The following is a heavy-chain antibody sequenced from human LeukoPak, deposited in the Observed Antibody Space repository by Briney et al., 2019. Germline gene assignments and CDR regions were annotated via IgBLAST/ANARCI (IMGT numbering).Heavy chain of an antibody. J-gene: IGHJ4*02. V-gene: IGHV4-4*07. Sequence: NPSGTLSLTCTVSGGSISSHYWDWIRQPAGKGLEWIGRIYSSGSAYYSPSLKSRVTMSVDTSKNQFSLKLSSVTAADTAVYYCARDCSGGDCSPAGFDYWGQGTLVTVSS. CDR1: GGSISSHY. CDR2: IYSSGSA. CDR3: ARDCSGGDCSPAGFDY. D-gene: IGHD2-21*02.